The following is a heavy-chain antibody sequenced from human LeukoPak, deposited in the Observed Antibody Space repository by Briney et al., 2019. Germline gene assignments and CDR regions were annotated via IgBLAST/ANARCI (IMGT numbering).Heavy chain of an antibody. CDR1: GGSISTDRYY. Sequence: SETLSLTCTVSGGSISTDRYYWTWIRQPAGKGLEWIGRIYSNGWTDYNPPLKRRVSISIDTSKNHFSLKMSLATAADTALYYCARGSGWNSFDPWGQGTLVTVSS. V-gene: IGHV4-61*02. CDR3: ARGSGWNSFDP. J-gene: IGHJ5*02. D-gene: IGHD6-19*01. CDR2: IYSNGWT.